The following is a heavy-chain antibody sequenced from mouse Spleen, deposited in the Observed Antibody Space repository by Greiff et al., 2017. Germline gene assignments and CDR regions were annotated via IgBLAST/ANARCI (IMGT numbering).Heavy chain of an antibody. CDR2: IYPRDGST. V-gene: IGHV1-85*01. CDR1: GYTFTSYD. D-gene: IGHD4-1*01. Sequence: QVQLQQSVAELVRPGASVKLSCKASGYTFTSYDINWVKQRPGQGLEWIGWIYPRDGSTKYNEKFKGKATLTVDTSSSTAYMELHSLTSEDSAVYFCARRGTGTCFDYWGQGTTLTVSS. J-gene: IGHJ2*01. CDR3: ARRGTGTCFDY.